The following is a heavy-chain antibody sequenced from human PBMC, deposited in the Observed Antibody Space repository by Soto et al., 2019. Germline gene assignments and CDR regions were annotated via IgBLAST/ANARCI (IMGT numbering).Heavy chain of an antibody. CDR2: INPNSGGT. J-gene: IGHJ6*02. CDR1: RYTFTGYY. D-gene: IGHD3-22*01. Sequence: QVQLVQSGAEVKKPGASVKVSCKASRYTFTGYYMHWVRQAPGQGLERMGWINPNSGGTNYAQKFQGRVTMTRDTSISTAYMELSRLRSDDTAVYYCARDQGVTVNYGMDVWGQGTTVTVSS. CDR3: ARDQGVTVNYGMDV. V-gene: IGHV1-2*02.